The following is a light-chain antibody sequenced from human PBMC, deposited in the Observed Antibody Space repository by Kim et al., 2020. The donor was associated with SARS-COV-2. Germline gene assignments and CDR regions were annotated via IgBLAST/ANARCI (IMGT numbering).Light chain of an antibody. J-gene: IGLJ3*02. CDR1: NIGDKN. CDR3: QIWDIRTVV. CDR2: RDF. V-gene: IGLV3-9*01. Sequence: VAQGKTAKISWGGPNIGDKNGHWYQQKPGQAPVLVIYRDFNRPSGIPERFSGSNSGITATLTITRAQGEDEADYYCQIWDIRTVVFGGGTQLTVL.